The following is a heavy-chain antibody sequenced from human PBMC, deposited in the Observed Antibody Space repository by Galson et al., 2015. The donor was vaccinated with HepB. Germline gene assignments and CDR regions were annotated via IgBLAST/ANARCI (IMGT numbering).Heavy chain of an antibody. D-gene: IGHD6-13*01. Sequence: ETLSLTCAVYGGSFGGYYWSWIRQPPGKGLEWIGEINHSGSTNYNPSLKSRLTISVDTSKNQFSLKLSSVTAADTAVYYCARVRVMIPIAAANTRSGMDVWGQGTTVTVSS. CDR2: INHSGST. V-gene: IGHV4-34*01. J-gene: IGHJ6*02. CDR1: GGSFGGYY. CDR3: ARVRVMIPIAAANTRSGMDV.